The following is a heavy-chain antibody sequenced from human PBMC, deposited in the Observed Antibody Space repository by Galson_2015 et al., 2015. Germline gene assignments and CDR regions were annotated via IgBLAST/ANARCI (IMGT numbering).Heavy chain of an antibody. CDR3: AKAPATALLELDY. D-gene: IGHD1-7*01. Sequence: SLRLSCAASGFTFSSYAMSWVRQAPGKGLEWVSAISGSGGSTYYADSVKGRFTISRDNSKNTLYLQMNSLRADDTAVYYCAKAPATALLELDYWGQGTLVTVSS. CDR2: ISGSGGST. J-gene: IGHJ4*02. CDR1: GFTFSSYA. V-gene: IGHV3-23*01.